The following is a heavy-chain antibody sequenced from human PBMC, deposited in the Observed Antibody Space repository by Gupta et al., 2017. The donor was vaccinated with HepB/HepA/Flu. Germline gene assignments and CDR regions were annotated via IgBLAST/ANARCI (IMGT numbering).Heavy chain of an antibody. D-gene: IGHD4-17*01. Sequence: QVQLVESGGGVVTPGRSLRLSCAASGFTLRSYAMHWVRPAPGKGLEWVAGISYNGSNKYYADSVKGRFTISRDNSKNTLYLQMNSLRAEDTAVYYCVRGGESLTSYYYYYGMDVWGQGTTVTVSS. J-gene: IGHJ6*02. V-gene: IGHV3-30-3*01. CDR3: VRGGESLTSYYYYYGMDV. CDR1: GFTLRSYA. CDR2: ISYNGSNK.